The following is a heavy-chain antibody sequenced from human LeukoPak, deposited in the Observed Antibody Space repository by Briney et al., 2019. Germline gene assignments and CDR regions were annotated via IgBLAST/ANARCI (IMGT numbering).Heavy chain of an antibody. CDR2: IYSGGST. J-gene: IGHJ6*02. D-gene: IGHD1-14*01. CDR3: ARDPGRYYYYYGMDV. Sequence: GGSLRLSCAASGFTVSSNYMSWVRQAPGKGLEWVSVIYSGGSTYYADSVKGRFTIFRDNSKNTLYLQMNSLRAEDTAVYYCARDPGRYYYYYGMDVWGQGTTVTVSS. CDR1: GFTVSSNY. V-gene: IGHV3-66*01.